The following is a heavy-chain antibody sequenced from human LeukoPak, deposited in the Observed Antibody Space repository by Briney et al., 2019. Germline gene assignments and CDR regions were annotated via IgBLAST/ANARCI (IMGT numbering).Heavy chain of an antibody. J-gene: IGHJ4*02. D-gene: IGHD5-12*01. CDR1: GFPFSTYW. Sequence: GGSLRLSCAASGFPFSTYWITWVRQAPGKGLEWVANIKNDGSEKYYVDSVKGLFTISRDNAENSLFLQMNSLRVEDTAIYYCTRDSGLTGYDLLDYWGQGTLVTVSS. CDR2: IKNDGSEK. CDR3: TRDSGLTGYDLLDY. V-gene: IGHV3-7*01.